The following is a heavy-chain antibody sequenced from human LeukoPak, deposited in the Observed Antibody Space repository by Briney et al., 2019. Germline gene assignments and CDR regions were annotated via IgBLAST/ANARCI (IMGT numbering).Heavy chain of an antibody. CDR2: ISSSSSYI. J-gene: IGHJ5*02. D-gene: IGHD3-16*01. Sequence: GGSLRLSCAASGFSFSSYSMNWVRQAPGKGLEWVSSISSSSSYIYYADPVKGRFTVSRDNAKNSLYLQMNSLRAEDTAVYYCARDGGQAGFDPWGQGTLVTVSS. V-gene: IGHV3-21*01. CDR1: GFSFSSYS. CDR3: ARDGGQAGFDP.